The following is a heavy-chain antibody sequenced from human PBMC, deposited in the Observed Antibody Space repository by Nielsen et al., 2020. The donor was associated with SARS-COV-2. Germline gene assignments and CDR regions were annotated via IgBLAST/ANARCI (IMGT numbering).Heavy chain of an antibody. D-gene: IGHD4-17*01. V-gene: IGHV3-7*03. CDR3: AKDHMTTVTNDYYYYGMDV. Sequence: GESLKISCAASGFTFSSYWMSWVRQAPGKGLEWVANIKQDGSEKYYVDSVKGRFTISRDNSKNTLYLQMNSLRAEDTAVYYCAKDHMTTVTNDYYYYGMDVWGQGTTVTVSS. CDR1: GFTFSSYW. CDR2: IKQDGSEK. J-gene: IGHJ6*01.